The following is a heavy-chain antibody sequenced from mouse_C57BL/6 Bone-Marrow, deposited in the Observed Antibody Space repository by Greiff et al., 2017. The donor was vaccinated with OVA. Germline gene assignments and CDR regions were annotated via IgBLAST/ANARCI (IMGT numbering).Heavy chain of an antibody. J-gene: IGHJ2*02. Sequence: QVQLQQPGAELVRPGTSVKLSCKASGYTFTNYWMHWVKQRPGQGLEWIGVIAPSDSYINYNQKFKGRATLTVDTSSSTAYMHLSSPTSEDSAVYYCAHYGSRLYLHYWGQGTSLTVSS. D-gene: IGHD1-1*01. CDR2: IAPSDSYI. V-gene: IGHV1-59*01. CDR1: GYTFTNYW. CDR3: AHYGSRLYLHY.